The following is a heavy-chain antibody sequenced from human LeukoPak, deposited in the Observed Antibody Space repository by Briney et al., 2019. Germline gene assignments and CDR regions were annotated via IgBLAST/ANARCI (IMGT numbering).Heavy chain of an antibody. Sequence: GGSLRLSCAVSGFSFGFYGLHWVRQAPGKGLEWVAFIRTDGSIDYYADSVRGRFTISRDNAKNTLYLQMNSLRAEDAALYYCAKDQPEAYFDYWGQGTLVTVSS. V-gene: IGHV3-30*02. D-gene: IGHD1-14*01. CDR1: GFSFGFYG. CDR2: IRTDGSID. CDR3: AKDQPEAYFDY. J-gene: IGHJ4*02.